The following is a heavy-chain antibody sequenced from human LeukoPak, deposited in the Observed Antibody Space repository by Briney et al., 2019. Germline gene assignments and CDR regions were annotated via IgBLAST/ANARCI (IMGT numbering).Heavy chain of an antibody. Sequence: GGSLRLSCAASGFTVSSNYMSWVRQAPGKVLEWVSVIFTGGSKYYPDSVKGRFTISRTNTKNTFDLQMNSMRAEDTAVYYCAGGAYYYDRSGPYWGQGTLVTVSS. J-gene: IGHJ4*02. CDR1: GFTVSSNY. CDR3: AGGAYYYDRSGPY. V-gene: IGHV3-53*01. CDR2: IFTGGSK. D-gene: IGHD3-22*01.